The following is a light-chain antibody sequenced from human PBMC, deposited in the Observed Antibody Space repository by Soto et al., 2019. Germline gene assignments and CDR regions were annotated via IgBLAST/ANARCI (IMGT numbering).Light chain of an antibody. V-gene: IGKV3-15*01. CDR3: QQYNKWPPET. CDR1: QTVRNN. CDR2: GAS. Sequence: EFVLTQSPGTLSLSPGERATLSCRVSQTVRNNYLAWYQQRPGQAPRLLIYGASTRATGIPARFSDSGSGTEFTLTISSLQSEDFAVYYCQQYNKWPPETFGQGTKVDI. J-gene: IGKJ1*01.